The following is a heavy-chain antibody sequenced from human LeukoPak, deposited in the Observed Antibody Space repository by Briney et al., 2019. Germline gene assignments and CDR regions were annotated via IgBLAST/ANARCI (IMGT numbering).Heavy chain of an antibody. CDR1: GGSLSGYY. J-gene: IGHJ5*02. V-gene: IGHV4-34*01. Sequence: SETLSLTCAVYGGSLSGYYWSWIRQPPGKGLEWIGEINHSGSTNYNPSLKSRVTISVDTSKNQFSLKLSSVTAADTAVYCCAGDPLSEWAFDPWGQGTLVTVSS. D-gene: IGHD3-3*01. CDR2: INHSGST. CDR3: AGDPLSEWAFDP.